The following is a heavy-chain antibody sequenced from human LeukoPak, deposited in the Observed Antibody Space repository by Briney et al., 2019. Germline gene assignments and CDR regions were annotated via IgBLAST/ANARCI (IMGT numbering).Heavy chain of an antibody. J-gene: IGHJ4*02. D-gene: IGHD2-2*01. CDR1: GGSISSGDYY. CDR2: IYYSGST. V-gene: IGHV4-30-4*08. CDR3: ARESNQLLFQTWNYFDY. Sequence: SSETLSLTCTVSGGSISSGDYYWSWIRQPPGKGLEWIGYIYYSGSTYYNPSLKSRVTISVDTSKNQFSLKLSSVTAADTAVYYCARESNQLLFQTWNYFDYWXQGTLVTVSS.